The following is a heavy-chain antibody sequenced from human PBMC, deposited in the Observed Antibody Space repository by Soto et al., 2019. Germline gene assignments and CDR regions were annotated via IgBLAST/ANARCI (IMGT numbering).Heavy chain of an antibody. J-gene: IGHJ4*02. D-gene: IGHD3-22*01. CDR2: IYHSGSN. Sequence: QVQLQESGPGLVKPSGTLSLTCAVSGGSISSSNWWSWVRQPPGEGLVWSGEIYHSGSNNYNPSLKTRVTSSVDKSKNQFSLMLGAVTGADTAVYYCARRRGITMIVVVSAFDYWGQGTLVTVSS. CDR3: ARRRGITMIVVVSAFDY. V-gene: IGHV4-4*02. CDR1: GGSISSSNW.